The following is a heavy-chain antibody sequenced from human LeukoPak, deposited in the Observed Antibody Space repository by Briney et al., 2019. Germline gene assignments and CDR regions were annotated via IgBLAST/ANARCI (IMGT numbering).Heavy chain of an antibody. CDR3: AREFQVVTATRGDAFDI. CDR2: TYYRSKWYN. J-gene: IGHJ3*02. V-gene: IGHV6-1*01. D-gene: IGHD2-21*02. Sequence: SQTLSLTCAISGDSVSSNSAAWNWIRPSPSRGLEWLGRTYYRSKWYNDYAVSVKSRITINPDTSKNQFSLQLNSVTPEDTAVYYCAREFQVVTATRGDAFDIWGQGTMVTVSS. CDR1: GDSVSSNSAA.